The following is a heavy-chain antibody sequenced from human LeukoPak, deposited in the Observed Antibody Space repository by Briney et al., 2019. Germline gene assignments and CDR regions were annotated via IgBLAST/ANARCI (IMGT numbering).Heavy chain of an antibody. CDR3: ARESDYYDSSGYPAGGDY. D-gene: IGHD3-22*01. V-gene: IGHV1-69*04. CDR1: GGTFSSYA. Sequence: SVKVSCKASGGTFSSYAIIWVRQAPGQGLEWMGRIIPILGIANYAQKFQGRVTITADKSTSTAYMELSSLRSEDTAVYYCARESDYYDSSGYPAGGDYWGQGTLVTVSS. CDR2: IIPILGIA. J-gene: IGHJ4*02.